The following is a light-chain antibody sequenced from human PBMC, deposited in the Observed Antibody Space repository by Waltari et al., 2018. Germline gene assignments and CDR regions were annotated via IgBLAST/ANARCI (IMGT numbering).Light chain of an antibody. Sequence: ELVLAQSPGTLSLSPGERATLSCRASQSVTRSLAWYQQKPGQAPRLLIYGTSIRATGIPDRFSGGGSGTDFSLTISRLESEDFAVYYCQHYVRLPATFGQGTKVEIK. J-gene: IGKJ1*01. CDR2: GTS. CDR3: QHYVRLPAT. V-gene: IGKV3-20*01. CDR1: QSVTRS.